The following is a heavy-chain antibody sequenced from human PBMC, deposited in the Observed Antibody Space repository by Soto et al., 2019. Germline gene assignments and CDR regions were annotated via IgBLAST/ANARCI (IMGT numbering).Heavy chain of an antibody. Sequence: EVQLLESGDGFIQPGGSLRLSCAASGFTFGSYAMTWVRQAPGKGLEWVSSTRASGGTTYYADSVKGRFTISRDNSKNMLYLEMNSLRAEDTAVYYCAKAKYSSSWWAVDYWGQGTLVTVSS. CDR2: TRASGGTT. CDR1: GFTFGSYA. V-gene: IGHV3-23*01. J-gene: IGHJ4*02. D-gene: IGHD6-13*01. CDR3: AKAKYSSSWWAVDY.